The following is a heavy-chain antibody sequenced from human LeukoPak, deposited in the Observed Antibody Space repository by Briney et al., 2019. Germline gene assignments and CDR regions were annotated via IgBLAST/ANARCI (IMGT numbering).Heavy chain of an antibody. V-gene: IGHV3-21*01. CDR1: GFTFSSYS. Sequence: GGSLRLSCAASGFTFSSYSMNWVRQAPGKGLEWVSSISSSSSYIYYADSVKGRFTISRDNAKNSLYLQVNSLRAEDTAVYYCARAGLERRRNPVLNMDVWGKGTTVTVSS. D-gene: IGHD1-1*01. J-gene: IGHJ6*03. CDR3: ARAGLERRRNPVLNMDV. CDR2: ISSSSSYI.